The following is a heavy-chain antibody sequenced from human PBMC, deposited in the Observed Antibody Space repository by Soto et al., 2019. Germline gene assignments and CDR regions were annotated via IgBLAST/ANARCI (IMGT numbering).Heavy chain of an antibody. V-gene: IGHV4-4*02. Sequence: SETLSLTCTVSGGSISSGGYSWSWVRQPPGKGLEWIGEIYHSGSTNYNPSLKSRVTISVDKSKNQFSLKLSSVTAADTAVYYCASSSGWFRAFDIWGQGTMVTVSS. CDR3: ASSSGWFRAFDI. CDR1: GGSISSGGYS. CDR2: IYHSGST. J-gene: IGHJ3*02. D-gene: IGHD6-19*01.